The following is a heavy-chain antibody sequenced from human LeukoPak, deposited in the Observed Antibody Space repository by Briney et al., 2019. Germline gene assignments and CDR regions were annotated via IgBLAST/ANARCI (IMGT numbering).Heavy chain of an antibody. CDR2: IIPIFGTA. CDR1: GGTFSSYA. J-gene: IGHJ5*02. D-gene: IGHD3-22*01. V-gene: IGHV1-69*05. CDR3: ARASALDSSGYWFDP. Sequence: SVKVSCKASGGTFSSYAISWVRQAPGQGLEWMGGIIPIFGTANYAQKFQGRVTITTDETTSTAYMELSSLRSEDTAVYYCARASALDSSGYWFDPWGQGTLVTVSS.